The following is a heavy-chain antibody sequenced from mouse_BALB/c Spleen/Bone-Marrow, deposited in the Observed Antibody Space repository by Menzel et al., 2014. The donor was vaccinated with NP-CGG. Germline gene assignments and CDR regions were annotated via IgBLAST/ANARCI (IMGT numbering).Heavy chain of an antibody. J-gene: IGHJ2*01. CDR2: IYYSGTI. CDR3: ARYGNYFDY. Sequence: EVKLVESGPGLVKPSQTVSLTCTVTGISITTGNYRWSWIRQFPGNKLEWIGYIYYSGTITYNPSLTSRTTITRDTSKNQFFLETNSLTAEDTATYYCARYGNYFDYWGQGTTLTVSS. V-gene: IGHV3-5*02. D-gene: IGHD2-1*01. CDR1: GISITTGNYR.